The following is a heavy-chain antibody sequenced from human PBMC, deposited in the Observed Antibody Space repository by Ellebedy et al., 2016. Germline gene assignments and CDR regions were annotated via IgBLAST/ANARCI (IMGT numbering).Heavy chain of an antibody. Sequence: SETLSLTXTVSGGAISGTSHYWGWIRQPTGKEMEWIGTNYYSGVYYYNPSLKSRITISVDTSNNQFSLKLRDVTAADTAVYYCARGRGYNGLLYYFDQWGQGTLVTVSS. CDR3: ARGRGYNGLLYYFDQ. CDR1: GGAISGTSHY. V-gene: IGHV4-39*01. J-gene: IGHJ4*02. D-gene: IGHD5-12*01. CDR2: NYYSGVY.